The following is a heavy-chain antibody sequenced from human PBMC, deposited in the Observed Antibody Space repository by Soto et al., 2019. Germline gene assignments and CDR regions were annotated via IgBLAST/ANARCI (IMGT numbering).Heavy chain of an antibody. D-gene: IGHD3-3*01. CDR2: IVVGSGNT. Sequence: ASVKVSCKASGFTFTSSAMQWVRQARGQRLEWIGWIVVGSGNTDYAQKFQERVTITRDMSTSTAYMELSSLRSEDTAVYYCAADLLDFWSGYSDYWGQGTLVTVSS. CDR3: AADLLDFWSGYSDY. J-gene: IGHJ4*02. V-gene: IGHV1-58*02. CDR1: GFTFTSSA.